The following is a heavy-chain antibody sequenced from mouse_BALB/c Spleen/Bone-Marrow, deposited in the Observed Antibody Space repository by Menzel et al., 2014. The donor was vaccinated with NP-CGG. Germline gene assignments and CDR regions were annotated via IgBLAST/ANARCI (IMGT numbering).Heavy chain of an antibody. CDR2: IDPANGNT. Sequence: EVKLQESGAELVKPGASVKLSCTASGFNIKDTYMHWVKQRPEQGLEWIGRIDPANGNTKYDPKFQGKAAITADTSSNTAYLQHSSLTSEDTAVYYCARWEYYAMDYWGQGTSVTVSS. CDR3: ARWEYYAMDY. D-gene: IGHD4-1*01. J-gene: IGHJ4*01. CDR1: GFNIKDTY. V-gene: IGHV14-3*02.